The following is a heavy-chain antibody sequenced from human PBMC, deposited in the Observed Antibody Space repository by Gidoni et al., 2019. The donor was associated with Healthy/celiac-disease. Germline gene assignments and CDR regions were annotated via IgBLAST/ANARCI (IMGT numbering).Heavy chain of an antibody. CDR3: AREPQPAATTQHTFDY. CDR2: ISSKSSTI. D-gene: IGHD2-2*01. CDR1: GFTFGSDS. J-gene: IGHJ4*02. V-gene: IGHV3-48*04. Sequence: EVQLVEPGGCLIQPGGSLRLSCAASGFTFGSDSRNWVRQAPGQGLEGVSDISSKSSTIYYADSVKGRCTISRDNAKNSLYLQMNSLRAEDTAVYYCAREPQPAATTQHTFDYWGQGTLVTVSS.